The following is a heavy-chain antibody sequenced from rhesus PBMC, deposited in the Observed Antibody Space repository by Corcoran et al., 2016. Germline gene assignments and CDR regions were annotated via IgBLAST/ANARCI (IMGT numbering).Heavy chain of an antibody. D-gene: IGHD1-14*01. Sequence: QEQLQESGPGLVKPLETLSLPCAVSGDSVRSYLWSWVRTPPGKGLEWIGYIYGSGGGTNYHPSLNSRVTLAVDTSRNQFSLKLNDVTAADTAVYYCAKYHGSENDWRYNRFDVWGAGVLVTVSS. CDR1: GDSVRSYL. CDR3: AKYHGSENDWRYNRFDV. CDR2: IYGSGGGT. V-gene: IGHV4S11*01. J-gene: IGHJ5-1*01.